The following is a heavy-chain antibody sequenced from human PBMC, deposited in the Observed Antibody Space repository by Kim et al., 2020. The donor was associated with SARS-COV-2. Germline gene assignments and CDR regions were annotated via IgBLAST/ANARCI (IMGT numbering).Heavy chain of an antibody. V-gene: IGHV1-8*02. J-gene: IGHJ6*02. Sequence: ASVKVFCKDSGYTFTSYDINWVRQATGQGLEWMGWMNPNSGKTGYAQKFLGRVTMTRNTSISTAYMELSSLRSEDTAVYYCASAERKRVYAILIGDYYYYYGMDVWGQGTTVTVSS. D-gene: IGHD2-8*01. CDR3: ASAERKRVYAILIGDYYYYYGMDV. CDR2: MNPNSGKT. CDR1: GYTFTSYD.